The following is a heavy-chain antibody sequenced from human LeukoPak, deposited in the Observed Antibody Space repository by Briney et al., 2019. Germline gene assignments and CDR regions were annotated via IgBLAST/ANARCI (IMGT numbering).Heavy chain of an antibody. Sequence: PSETLSLTCAVYGGSFSGYYWSWIRQPPGKGLEWIGEINHSGSTNYNPSLKSRVTISVDTSKNQFSLKLSSVTAADTAVYYCARLRIRGVTKSFDYWGQGTLVTVSS. CDR1: GGSFSGYY. J-gene: IGHJ4*02. CDR3: ARLRIRGVTKSFDY. CDR2: INHSGST. V-gene: IGHV4-34*09. D-gene: IGHD3-10*01.